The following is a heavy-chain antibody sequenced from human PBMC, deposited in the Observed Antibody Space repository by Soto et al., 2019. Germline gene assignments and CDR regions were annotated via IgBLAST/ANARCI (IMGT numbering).Heavy chain of an antibody. Sequence: GGSLRLSCAASGFTFSSYGMHWVRQAPGKGLEWVAVIWYDGSNKYYADSVKGRFTISRDNSKNTLYLQMNSLRAEDTAVYYCAREIRDYGDYYYYYGMDVWGQGTTVTVSS. V-gene: IGHV3-33*01. J-gene: IGHJ6*02. CDR2: IWYDGSNK. CDR3: AREIRDYGDYYYYYGMDV. CDR1: GFTFSSYG. D-gene: IGHD4-17*01.